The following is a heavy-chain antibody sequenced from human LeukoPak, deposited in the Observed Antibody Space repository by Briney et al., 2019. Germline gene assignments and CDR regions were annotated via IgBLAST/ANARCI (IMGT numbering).Heavy chain of an antibody. CDR3: AGGSTLAQFDY. CDR1: GGSFSGYY. D-gene: IGHD3-3*02. CDR2: INHSGST. J-gene: IGHJ4*02. Sequence: PSQTLSLTCAVYGGSFSGYYWSWIRQPPGKGLEWIGEINHSGSTNYNPSLKSRVTISVDTSKNQFSLKLSSVTAADTAVYYCAGGSTLAQFDYWGQGTLVTVSS. V-gene: IGHV4-34*01.